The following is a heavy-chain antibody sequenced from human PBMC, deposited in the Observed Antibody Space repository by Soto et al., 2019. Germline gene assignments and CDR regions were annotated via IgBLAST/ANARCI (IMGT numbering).Heavy chain of an antibody. CDR3: VKDVGYGSILFDY. Sequence: PGGSLRLSCIASGFTFSSFGMTWVRQAPGKGLEWVSTVNGGGDSTHYADSVKGRFSIFRDNSKNTVYLQMNSLRAEDTAIYYCVKDVGYGSILFDYWGQGTLVTVSS. J-gene: IGHJ4*02. D-gene: IGHD2-2*02. CDR2: VNGGGDST. V-gene: IGHV3-23*01. CDR1: GFTFSSFG.